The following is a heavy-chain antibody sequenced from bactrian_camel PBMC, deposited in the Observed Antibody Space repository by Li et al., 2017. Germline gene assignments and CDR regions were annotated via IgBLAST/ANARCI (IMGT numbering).Heavy chain of an antibody. J-gene: IGHJ4*01. CDR3: AADISYGGSWCLDHLQERLGYPDNY. CDR1: GFTFRSYY. Sequence: VQLVESGGGLVQPGGSLRLSCAASGFTFRSYYMSWVRQAPGKGLEWVSDISGGGGGTDYADSVKGRFTVSRDNANNTVNLMMNSLKPEDTAMYYCAADISYGGSWCLDHLQERLGYPDNYWGQGTQVTVS. D-gene: IGHD6*01. CDR2: ISGGGGGT. V-gene: IGHV3S40*01.